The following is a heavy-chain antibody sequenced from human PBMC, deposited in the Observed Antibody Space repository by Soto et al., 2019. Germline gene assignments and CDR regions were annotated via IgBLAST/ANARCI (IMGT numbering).Heavy chain of an antibody. V-gene: IGHV4-59*01. CDR2: IYYSGST. D-gene: IGHD5-18*01. J-gene: IGHJ6*02. Sequence: QVQLQESGPGLVKPSETLSLTCTVSGGSISSYYWSWIRQPPGKGLEWIGYIYYSGSTNYNPSLKSRVTISVDTSKNQFSLKLSSVTAADTAVYYCARAEGYSYGSPTKNYYYGMDVWGQGTTVTVSS. CDR3: ARAEGYSYGSPTKNYYYGMDV. CDR1: GGSISSYY.